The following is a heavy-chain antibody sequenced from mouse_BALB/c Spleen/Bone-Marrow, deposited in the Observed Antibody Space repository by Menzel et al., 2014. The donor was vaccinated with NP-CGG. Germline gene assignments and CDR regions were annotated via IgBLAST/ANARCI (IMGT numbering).Heavy chain of an antibody. CDR1: GLTFSRYG. Sequence: NRREPGGDLVKPGGSVRRPCADSGLTFSRYGMSWVCQTPEKRLGWVASIIGGVSYIYYADNVKGGFIISRDNAKNNLYLQVRSLSSEDTALYYCAREGYDYDFFAYWGQGPPVTV. D-gene: IGHD2-4*01. CDR3: AREGYDYDFFAY. V-gene: IGHV5-9-2*01. J-gene: IGHJ3*01. CDR2: IIGGVSYI.